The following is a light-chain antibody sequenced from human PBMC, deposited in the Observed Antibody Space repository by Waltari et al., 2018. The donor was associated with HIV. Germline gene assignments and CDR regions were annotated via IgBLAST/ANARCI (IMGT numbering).Light chain of an antibody. V-gene: IGKV4-1*01. Sequence: DIVMTQSPDSLAVSLGEWATINCKSSQSVLSNSNNKNYLAWYQQKPGQPPKLLVYWASTRESGVPDRFSGSGSGTDFTLTISSLQAEDVAVYYCQQYYTTPYTFGQGTKLEIK. CDR1: QSVLSNSNNKNY. CDR2: WAS. J-gene: IGKJ2*01. CDR3: QQYYTTPYT.